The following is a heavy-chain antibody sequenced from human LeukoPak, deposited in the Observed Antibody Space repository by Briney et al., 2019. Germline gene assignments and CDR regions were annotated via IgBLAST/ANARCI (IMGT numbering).Heavy chain of an antibody. CDR1: GGSFRGYY. Sequence: SETLSLTYAVYGGSFRGYYWSWIRQPPGKGLEWIGEINHGGSTNYSPSLKSRVTISIDTSKTQFYLKLSSVTAADTAVYYCARVVYSGSWGYFDYWGQGILVTVSS. CDR3: ARVVYSGSWGYFDY. J-gene: IGHJ4*02. CDR2: INHGGST. D-gene: IGHD3-10*01. V-gene: IGHV4-34*01.